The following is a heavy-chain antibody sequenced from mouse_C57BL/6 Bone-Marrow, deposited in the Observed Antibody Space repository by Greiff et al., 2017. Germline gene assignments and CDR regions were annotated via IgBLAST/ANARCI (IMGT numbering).Heavy chain of an antibody. J-gene: IGHJ2*01. Sequence: VQLQQSGPELVKPGASVKISCKASGYAFSSSWMNWVQQRPGKGLEWIGRIYPGDGDTNYNGKFKGKATLTADKSSSTAYMQLSSLTSEDSAVYFCARSSTGGFDYWGQGTTLTVSS. CDR3: ARSSTGGFDY. CDR2: IYPGDGDT. V-gene: IGHV1-82*01. CDR1: GYAFSSSW. D-gene: IGHD1-1*01.